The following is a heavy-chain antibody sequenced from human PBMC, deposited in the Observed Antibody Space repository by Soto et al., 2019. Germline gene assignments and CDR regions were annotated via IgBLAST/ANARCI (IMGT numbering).Heavy chain of an antibody. J-gene: IGHJ4*02. Sequence: GSLRLSCAASGFTFSSYSMNWVRQAPGKGLEWISYVSSTSKTIYYADSVKGRFTISRDNAMNSLFLQMNSLRDEDTVVYYCARDPSTGTSPFDYWGQGTLVTVSS. V-gene: IGHV3-48*02. CDR3: ARDPSTGTSPFDY. CDR2: VSSTSKTI. CDR1: GFTFSSYS. D-gene: IGHD1-1*01.